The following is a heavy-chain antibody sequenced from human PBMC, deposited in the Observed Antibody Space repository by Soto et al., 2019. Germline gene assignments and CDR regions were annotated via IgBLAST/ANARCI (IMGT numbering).Heavy chain of an antibody. J-gene: IGHJ3*02. CDR2: VSATGAAT. V-gene: IGHV3-23*01. CDR1: GFTFSMYV. Sequence: EVQLLESGGGLVQPGGSLRLSCAASGFTFSMYVMNWVRQAPGKGLEWVSGVSATGAATYYADSVKGRFTISRDNSKNPLYLQINSLRVEDTALYYCAKDYGGNPNRDAFDIWGQGTMVTVSS. CDR3: AKDYGGNPNRDAFDI. D-gene: IGHD4-17*01.